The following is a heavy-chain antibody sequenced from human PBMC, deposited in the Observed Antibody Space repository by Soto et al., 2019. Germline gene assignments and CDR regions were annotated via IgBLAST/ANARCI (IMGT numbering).Heavy chain of an antibody. CDR3: ASNMVRGVIGWYYGMDV. CDR1: GYTFTSYG. CDR2: ISAYNGNT. V-gene: IGHV1-18*01. D-gene: IGHD3-10*01. Sequence: QVQLVQSGAEVKKPGASVKVSCKASGYTFTSYGISWVQQAPGQGLEWMGWISAYNGNTNYAQKLQGRVTMTTDTSTSTAYMELRSLRSDDTAVYYCASNMVRGVIGWYYGMDVWGQGTTVTVSS. J-gene: IGHJ6*02.